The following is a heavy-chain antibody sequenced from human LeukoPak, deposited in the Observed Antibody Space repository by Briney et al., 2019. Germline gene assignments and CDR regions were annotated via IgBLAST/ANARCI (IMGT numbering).Heavy chain of an antibody. V-gene: IGHV3-48*02. CDR3: VRDPDALDF. Sequence: PGGSLRLSCAASGFTFSDYSMNWVRQAPGKGLEWVAYIRSSGSPIYYADSVKGRFTISRDNAKNSLYLRMNSLRDEDTAVYYCVRDPDALDFWGQGTPVTVSS. CDR1: GFTFSDYS. J-gene: IGHJ4*02. CDR2: IRSSGSPI.